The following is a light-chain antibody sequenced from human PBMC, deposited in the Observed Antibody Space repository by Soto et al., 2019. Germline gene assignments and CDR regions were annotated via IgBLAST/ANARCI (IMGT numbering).Light chain of an antibody. J-gene: IGKJ1*01. CDR2: GAS. V-gene: IGKV3D-7*01. CDR3: QQDYNLL. Sequence: PGEGVTLSCRASQSVSSSYLSWYQQKPGQAPRLLIYGASTRATGIPARFSGSGSGTDFTLTISSLQPEDFAVYYCQQDYNLLVGRGTKVEIK. CDR1: QSVSSSY.